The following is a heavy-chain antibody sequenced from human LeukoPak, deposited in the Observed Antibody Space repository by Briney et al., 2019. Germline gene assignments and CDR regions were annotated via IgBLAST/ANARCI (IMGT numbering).Heavy chain of an antibody. J-gene: IGHJ4*02. CDR1: GFXFNSYW. V-gene: IGHV3-74*01. CDR2: INSDGSGT. D-gene: IGHD5-18*01. CDR3: ARDSHSYGPGRFDY. Sequence: GGSLRLSCAASGFXFNSYWIHWVRQAPGKGLVWVSRINSDGSGTSDADFVKGRFTISRDNSKNTLYLQMNSLRAEDTAVYYCARDSHSYGPGRFDYWGQGTLVTVSS.